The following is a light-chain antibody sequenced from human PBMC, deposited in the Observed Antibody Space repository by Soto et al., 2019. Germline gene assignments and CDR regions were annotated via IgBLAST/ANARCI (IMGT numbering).Light chain of an antibody. V-gene: IGKV3-11*01. CDR3: QQRSNWPLT. CDR2: DAS. Sequence: EIVLTQSPATLSLSPGERATLSCRASQSVSSYLACYQQKPGQAPRLLIYDASNRATGITARFSGSGSGTDFTLTISSLEPEDFAVYYCQQRSNWPLTFGGGTKVEIK. J-gene: IGKJ4*01. CDR1: QSVSSY.